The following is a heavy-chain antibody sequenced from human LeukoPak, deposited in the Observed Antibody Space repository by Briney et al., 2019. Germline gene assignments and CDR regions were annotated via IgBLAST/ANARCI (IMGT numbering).Heavy chain of an antibody. D-gene: IGHD2-2*01. Sequence: GGSLRLSCAASGFIFSNYYMHWVRQAPGKGLVWVSHINGDGSNVNYADSVKGRFTISRDNAKNTLYLQMNSLRVEDTALYYCGRGKSPAAVDDWGQGTLVTVSS. CDR3: GRGKSPAAVDD. CDR1: GFIFSNYY. V-gene: IGHV3-74*01. CDR2: INGDGSNV. J-gene: IGHJ4*02.